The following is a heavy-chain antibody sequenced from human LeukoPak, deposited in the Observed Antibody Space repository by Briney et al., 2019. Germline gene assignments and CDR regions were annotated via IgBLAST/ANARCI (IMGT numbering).Heavy chain of an antibody. V-gene: IGHV4-4*02. J-gene: IGHJ3*02. CDR3: ARSGPKLRFLEWLLGAFDI. D-gene: IGHD3-3*01. Sequence: SGTLSFTCAVSGGSISSSNWWSWVRQPPGKGLEWIGEINHSGSTNYNPSLKSRVTISVDTSKNQFSLKLSSVTAADTAVYYCARSGPKLRFLEWLLGAFDIWGQGTMVTVSS. CDR2: INHSGST. CDR1: GGSISSSNW.